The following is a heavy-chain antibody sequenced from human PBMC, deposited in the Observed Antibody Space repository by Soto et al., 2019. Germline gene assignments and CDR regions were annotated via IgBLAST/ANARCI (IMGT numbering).Heavy chain of an antibody. D-gene: IGHD1-26*01. CDR1: GFTFSSYG. Sequence: QVQLVESGGGVVQPGRSLRLSCAASGFTFSSYGMHWVRQAPGKGLEWVALISHDGSNKYYVDSVKGRFTISRDNSKNTLFLQMNSLRAGDTAVYYCAKDRLRGGFLTTATTNGMDVGGQGTTVTVSS. CDR2: ISHDGSNK. V-gene: IGHV3-30*18. CDR3: AKDRLRGGFLTTATTNGMDV. J-gene: IGHJ6*02.